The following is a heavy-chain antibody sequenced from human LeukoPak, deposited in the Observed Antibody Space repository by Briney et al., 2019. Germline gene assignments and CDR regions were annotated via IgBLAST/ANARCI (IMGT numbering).Heavy chain of an antibody. CDR1: GYTLTELS. CDR3: ATSPRKGFDWLSRFDY. CDR2: FDPEDGET. Sequence: GASVKVSCKVSGYTLTELSMHWVRQAPGKGLEWMGGFDPEDGETIYAQKFQGRVTMTEDTSTDTAYMELSSLRSEDTAVYYCATSPRKGFDWLSRFDYWGQGTLVTVSS. J-gene: IGHJ4*02. V-gene: IGHV1-24*01. D-gene: IGHD3-9*01.